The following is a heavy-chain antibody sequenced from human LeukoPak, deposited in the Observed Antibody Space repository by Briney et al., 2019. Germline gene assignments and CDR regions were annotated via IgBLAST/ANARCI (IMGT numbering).Heavy chain of an antibody. V-gene: IGHV1-46*01. Sequence: ASVKVSCKASGYTFTSYYMHWVRQAPGQGLEWMGIINPSGGSTSYAQKFQGRVTMTRDMSTSTVYMELSSLRSEDTAVYYCARVSYYDSSGYSLGYWGQGALVTVSS. D-gene: IGHD3-22*01. CDR1: GYTFTSYY. CDR3: ARVSYYDSSGYSLGY. J-gene: IGHJ4*02. CDR2: INPSGGST.